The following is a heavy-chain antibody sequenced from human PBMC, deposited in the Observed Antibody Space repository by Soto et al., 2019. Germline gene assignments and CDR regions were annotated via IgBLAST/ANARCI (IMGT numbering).Heavy chain of an antibody. CDR3: ARGPITIFGVAPGAFNI. CDR2: IGGSGTTI. J-gene: IGHJ3*02. Sequence: GGSLRLSCAASGFTFSVYEINWVRQAPGKGLEWVSYIGGSGTTIYCADSVKGRFTISRDNAKNSLFLQMNSLRAEDTAVHYCARGPITIFGVAPGAFNIWGQGTMVTASS. CDR1: GFTFSVYE. V-gene: IGHV3-48*03. D-gene: IGHD3-3*01.